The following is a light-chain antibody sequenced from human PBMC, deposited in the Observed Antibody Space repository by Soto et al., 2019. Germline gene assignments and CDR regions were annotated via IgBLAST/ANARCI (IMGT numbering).Light chain of an antibody. V-gene: IGKV3-20*01. CDR1: QSVSYY. J-gene: IGKJ1*01. CDR2: DAS. Sequence: EIVLTQSPGTLSLSPGERATLSCRASQSVSYYLAWYQQKPGQAPRLLIYDASSRATGVPDRFSGSGSGTDFTLTISRLEPEDFAVYYCQQYKDWPHTFGQGTKVDIK. CDR3: QQYKDWPHT.